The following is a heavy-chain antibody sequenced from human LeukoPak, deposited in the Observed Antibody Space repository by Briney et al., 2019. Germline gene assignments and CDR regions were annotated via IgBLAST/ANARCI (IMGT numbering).Heavy chain of an antibody. V-gene: IGHV3-23*01. Sequence: GGSLRLSCAASGFTFRSYGMSWVRQAPGKGLEWVSPINNSGGSTYYADSVKGRFTISRDNSKNTLYLQMNSLRAEDTAVYYCAKDPSGSITGTTFWFDPWGQGTLVTVSS. D-gene: IGHD1-7*01. CDR2: INNSGGST. CDR3: AKDPSGSITGTTFWFDP. J-gene: IGHJ5*02. CDR1: GFTFRSYG.